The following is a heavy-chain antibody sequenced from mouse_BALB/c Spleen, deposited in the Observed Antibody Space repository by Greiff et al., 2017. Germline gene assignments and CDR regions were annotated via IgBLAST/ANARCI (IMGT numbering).Heavy chain of an antibody. CDR2: INPSTGYT. CDR3: ARKGITTVPFAY. D-gene: IGHD1-1*01. J-gene: IGHJ3*01. Sequence: QVQLQQSGAELAKPGASVKMSCKASGYTFTSYWMHWVKQRPGQGLEWIGYINPSTGYTEYNQKFKDKATLTADKSSSTAYMQLSSLTSEDSAVYYCARKGITTVPFAYWGQGTLVTVSA. CDR1: GYTFTSYW. V-gene: IGHV1-7*01.